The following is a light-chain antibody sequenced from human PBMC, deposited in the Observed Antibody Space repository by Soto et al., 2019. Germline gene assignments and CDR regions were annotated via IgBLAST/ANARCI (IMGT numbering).Light chain of an antibody. CDR1: QTISGW. CDR3: QQYNNSPIYT. J-gene: IGKJ2*01. Sequence: DIQMTQSPSTLSAYVGDRVNITCRASQTISGWLSWYQHKPGKAPKLLLYEASTLEPGVPSRFSGRGSGTEFTLTINSLQPDDVATYYCQQYNNSPIYTFGQGTKLE. CDR2: EAS. V-gene: IGKV1-5*03.